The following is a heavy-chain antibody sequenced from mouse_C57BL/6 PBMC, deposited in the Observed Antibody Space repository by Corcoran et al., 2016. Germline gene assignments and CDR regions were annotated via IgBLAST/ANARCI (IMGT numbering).Heavy chain of an antibody. CDR2: IDPEDGDT. V-gene: IGHV14-1*01. CDR1: GFNIKDYY. Sequence: EVQLQQSGAELVRPGASVKLSCTASGFNIKDYYMHWVKQRPEQGLEWIGRIDPEDGDTEYAPKFQGKATMTADTSSNTAYLQLSSLTSEDTAVYYCTTDYGRLDAMDYWGQGTSVTVSS. D-gene: IGHD1-1*02. J-gene: IGHJ4*01. CDR3: TTDYGRLDAMDY.